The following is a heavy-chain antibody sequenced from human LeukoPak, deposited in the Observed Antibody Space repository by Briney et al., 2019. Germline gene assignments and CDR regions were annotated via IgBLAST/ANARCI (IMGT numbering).Heavy chain of an antibody. CDR1: GYSFTSYW. V-gene: IGHV5-51*01. Sequence: PGESLKISCKGSGYSFTSYWIGWVRQMPGKGLEWMGIIYPGDSDTRYSPSFQGQVTISADKSISTAYLQWSSLKASDTAMYYCARPEVGARGHVGTDAFDIWGQGTMVTVSS. CDR3: ARPEVGARGHVGTDAFDI. J-gene: IGHJ3*02. D-gene: IGHD1-26*01. CDR2: IYPGDSDT.